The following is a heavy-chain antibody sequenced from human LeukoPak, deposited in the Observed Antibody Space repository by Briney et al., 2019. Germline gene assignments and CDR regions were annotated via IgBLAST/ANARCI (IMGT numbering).Heavy chain of an antibody. CDR3: ARGPEVYYGWGSSFDY. D-gene: IGHD3-10*01. CDR1: GGSFSGYY. V-gene: IGHV4-34*01. Sequence: SETLSLTCAVYGGSFSGYYWSWIRQPPGKGLEWIGEINHSGSTNYNPSLKSRVTISVDTSKNQFSLKLSSVTAADTAVYYCARGPEVYYGWGSSFDYWGQGPLVTVSS. J-gene: IGHJ4*02. CDR2: INHSGST.